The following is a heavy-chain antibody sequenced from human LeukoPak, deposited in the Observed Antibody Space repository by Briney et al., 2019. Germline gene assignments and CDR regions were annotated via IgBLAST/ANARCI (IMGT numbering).Heavy chain of an antibody. D-gene: IGHD2-21*02. CDR2: ISNVGLTT. CDR3: ACDFRYLGHGF. J-gene: IGHJ4*02. Sequence: GGSLRLSCTASAFTLGDFYMSWIRQAPGKGLEWIAYISNVGLTTYYAESVKGRFTISRDNAKNSLYLQMNSLRAEDTAVYYCACDFRYLGHGFWGQGTLVTVSS. V-gene: IGHV3-11*01. CDR1: AFTLGDFY.